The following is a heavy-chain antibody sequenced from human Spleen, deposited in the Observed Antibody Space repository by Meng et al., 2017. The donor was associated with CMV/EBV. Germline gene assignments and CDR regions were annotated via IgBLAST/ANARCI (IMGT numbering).Heavy chain of an antibody. CDR1: GYTFTAHY. V-gene: IGHV1-2*02. CDR3: ALDNNGAPDY. D-gene: IGHD1/OR15-1a*01. Sequence: ASVKVSCKASGYTFTAHYFHWVRQAPGQGLEWMGWIHPHRGDTNYAQQFQGRVTLTRDTSINTGYMELTRLTSDDTAVYYCALDNNGAPDYWGQGTLVTVSS. CDR2: IHPHRGDT. J-gene: IGHJ4*02.